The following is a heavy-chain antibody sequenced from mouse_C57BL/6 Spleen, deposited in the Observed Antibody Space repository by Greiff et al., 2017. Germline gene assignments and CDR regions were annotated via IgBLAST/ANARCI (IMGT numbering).Heavy chain of an antibody. Sequence: EVQLQESGPGLVKPSPSLSLTCSVTGYSITSGYYWNWIRQFPGNKLEWMGYISYDGSNNYNPSLKNRISITRDTSKNQFFLKLNSVTTEDTATDYCAREGLRRGYYAMDYWGQGTSVTVSS. CDR3: AREGLRRGYYAMDY. J-gene: IGHJ4*01. D-gene: IGHD2-2*01. CDR1: GYSITSGYY. V-gene: IGHV3-6*01. CDR2: ISYDGSN.